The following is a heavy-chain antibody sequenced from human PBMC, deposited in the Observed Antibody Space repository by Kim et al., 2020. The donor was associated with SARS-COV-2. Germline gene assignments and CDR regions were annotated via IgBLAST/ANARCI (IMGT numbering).Heavy chain of an antibody. Sequence: LKRRVTISVDASKNQFSLKLSTGTAADTAVYYCARGRITILGVVTEFDYWGQGTLVTVSS. D-gene: IGHD3-3*01. V-gene: IGHV4-31*02. CDR3: ARGRITILGVVTEFDY. J-gene: IGHJ4*02.